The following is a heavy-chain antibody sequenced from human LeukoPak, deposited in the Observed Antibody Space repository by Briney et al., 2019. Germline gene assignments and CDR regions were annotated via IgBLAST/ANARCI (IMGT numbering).Heavy chain of an antibody. D-gene: IGHD3-10*01. CDR1: GGSITTDNW. Sequence: PSGTLSLTCAVSGGSITTDNWWSWVRQTPGKGLEWIGEVYHRGNTNYNPSLKSRATVSVDKSKNQFSLKLSSVTAADTAVYYCARSAKRQITLLRGAPGWFDPWGQGTLVTVSS. CDR2: VYHRGNT. V-gene: IGHV4-4*02. J-gene: IGHJ5*02. CDR3: ARSAKRQITLLRGAPGWFDP.